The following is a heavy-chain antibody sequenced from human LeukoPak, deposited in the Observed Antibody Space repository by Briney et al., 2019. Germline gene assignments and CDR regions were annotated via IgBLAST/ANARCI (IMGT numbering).Heavy chain of an antibody. D-gene: IGHD2-2*02. CDR3: AHLSGDCSSTSCYRGGYYYYGMDV. J-gene: IGHJ6*02. V-gene: IGHV3-23*01. CDR2: ISGSGGST. Sequence: PGGSLRLSCAASGFTFSSYAMSWVRQAPGKGLEWVSAISGSGGSTYYADSVKGRFTISRDNSKNTLYLQMNSLRAEDTAVYYCAHLSGDCSSTSCYRGGYYYYGMDVWGQGTTVTVSS. CDR1: GFTFSSYA.